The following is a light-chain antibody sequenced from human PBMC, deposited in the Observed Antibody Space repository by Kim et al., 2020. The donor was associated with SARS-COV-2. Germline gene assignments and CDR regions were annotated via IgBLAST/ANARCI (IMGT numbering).Light chain of an antibody. CDR2: GAS. V-gene: IGKV1-27*01. J-gene: IGKJ4*01. CDR1: QGITNA. Sequence: VSVGDRVTITCRESQGITNALAWYQQKPGKVPKLLISGASALQSGVPSRFNGSGSETDFTLTISSLQPEDVATYYCQKYNNFPLTFGGGTKVDIK. CDR3: QKYNNFPLT.